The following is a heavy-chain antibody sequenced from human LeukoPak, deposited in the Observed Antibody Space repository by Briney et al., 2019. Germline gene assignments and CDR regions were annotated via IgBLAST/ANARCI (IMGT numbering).Heavy chain of an antibody. CDR3: ASHYYDSSGYLN. CDR2: ISSSGSTI. V-gene: IGHV3-11*01. Sequence: GGSLRLSCAASGSTFSDYYMSWIRQAPGKGLEWVSYISSSGSTIYYADSVKGRFTISRDNAKNSLYLQMNSLRAEDTAVYYCASHYYDSSGYLNWGQGTLVTVSS. CDR1: GSTFSDYY. J-gene: IGHJ4*02. D-gene: IGHD3-22*01.